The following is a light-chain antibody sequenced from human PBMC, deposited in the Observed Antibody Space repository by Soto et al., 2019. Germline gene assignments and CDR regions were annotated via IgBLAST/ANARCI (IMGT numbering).Light chain of an antibody. V-gene: IGLV2-14*01. CDR3: SSYTVSSTLYV. CDR1: SSDVGGYNY. J-gene: IGLJ1*01. CDR2: EVS. Sequence: QSVLTQPASVSGSPGQSITISCTGTSSDVGGYNYVSWYQQHPGKAPKLMIDEVSNRPSGGSNRFSGSKSGNTASLTISGLQAEDEADYYCSSYTVSSTLYVFGTGTKLTVL.